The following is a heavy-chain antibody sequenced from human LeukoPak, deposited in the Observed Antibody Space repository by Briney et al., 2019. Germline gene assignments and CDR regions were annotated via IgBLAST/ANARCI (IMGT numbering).Heavy chain of an antibody. V-gene: IGHV3-7*01. CDR2: IRQDGSDK. Sequence: GGSLRLSCAASGFTFSGYWMSWVRQAPGKGLEWVANIRQDGSDKYYVDSVRGRFTISRDNADYSLYLHMNSLRAEDTAVYYCAKQRGQGYYFDYWGQGVLVTVSS. CDR3: AKQRGQGYYFDY. CDR1: GFTFSGYW. J-gene: IGHJ4*02. D-gene: IGHD1/OR15-1a*01.